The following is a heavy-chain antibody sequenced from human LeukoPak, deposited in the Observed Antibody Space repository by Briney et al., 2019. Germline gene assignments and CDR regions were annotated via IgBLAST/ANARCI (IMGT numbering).Heavy chain of an antibody. CDR2: IYYSGRT. V-gene: IGHV4-59*01. D-gene: IGHD7-27*01. CDR1: GGSISSYY. CDR3: ARDLASWGKWEFDL. J-gene: IGHJ2*01. Sequence: PSETLSLTCTVSGGSISSYYWSWVRQPPGKGLEWIWDIYYSGRTNYNPSLKSRVTISVDTSKNQFSLKLRSVTAADTAVYYCARDLASWGKWEFDLWGPGTLVTVSS.